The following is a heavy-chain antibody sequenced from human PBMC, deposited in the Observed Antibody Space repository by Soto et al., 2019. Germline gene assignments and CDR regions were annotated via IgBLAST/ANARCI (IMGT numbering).Heavy chain of an antibody. CDR3: ARPDYGGNSALY. D-gene: IGHD4-17*01. Sequence: GGSLRLSCAASGFTISSNAMYWVRQAPGKGLEWVSGISDRGDTTHYADSVKGRFTISRDTSKNTLYLQLNTLRADDTAMYYCARPDYGGNSALYWGQGTLVTVSS. J-gene: IGHJ4*02. V-gene: IGHV3-23*01. CDR1: GFTISSNA. CDR2: ISDRGDTT.